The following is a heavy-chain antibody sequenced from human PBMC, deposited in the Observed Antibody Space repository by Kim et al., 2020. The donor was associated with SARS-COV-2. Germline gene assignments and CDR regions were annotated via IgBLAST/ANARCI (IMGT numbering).Heavy chain of an antibody. D-gene: IGHD3-10*01. Sequence: SQTLSLTCAISGDSVSSNSAAWNWIRQSPSRGLEWLGRTYYRSKWYNDYAVSVQTRISINPDTSKNQFSLQLNSVTPEDTAVYYCARSTFVTQVNWFDPWGQGTLVTVSS. CDR2: TYYRSKWYN. CDR1: GDSVSSNSAA. V-gene: IGHV6-1*01. CDR3: ARSTFVTQVNWFDP. J-gene: IGHJ5*02.